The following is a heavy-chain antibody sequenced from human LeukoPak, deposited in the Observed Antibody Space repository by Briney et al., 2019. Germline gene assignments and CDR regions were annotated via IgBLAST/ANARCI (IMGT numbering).Heavy chain of an antibody. Sequence: ASVKVSCKASGYTFTGYYMHWVRQAPGQGLEWMGRINPNSGGTNYAQKFQGRVTMTRDTSISTAYMKLSRLRSDDTAVYYCARVSRRYYDSSGPILGFDYWGQGTLVTVSS. CDR2: INPNSGGT. D-gene: IGHD3-22*01. CDR3: ARVSRRYYDSSGPILGFDY. J-gene: IGHJ4*02. CDR1: GYTFTGYY. V-gene: IGHV1-2*06.